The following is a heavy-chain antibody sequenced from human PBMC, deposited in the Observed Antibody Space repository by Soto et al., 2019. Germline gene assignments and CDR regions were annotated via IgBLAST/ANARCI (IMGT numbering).Heavy chain of an antibody. D-gene: IGHD6-19*01. V-gene: IGHV3-30*18. J-gene: IGHJ1*01. Sequence: QVQLVESGGGVVQPGRSLRLSCAASGFTFSSYGMHWVRQAPGKGLEWVAVISYDGSNKYYADSVKGRFTISRDNSKNTLYLQMNSLRAEDTAVYYCAKDLNSAAVAGIEYFQHWGQGTLVTVSS. CDR2: ISYDGSNK. CDR1: GFTFSSYG. CDR3: AKDLNSAAVAGIEYFQH.